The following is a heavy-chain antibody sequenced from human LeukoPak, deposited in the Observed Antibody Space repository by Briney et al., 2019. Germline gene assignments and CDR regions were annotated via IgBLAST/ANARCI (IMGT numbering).Heavy chain of an antibody. V-gene: IGHV4-39*07. CDR3: ARVGSVPSFLGYCSGGSCYRLKNNWFDP. CDR1: GGSISSSSYY. J-gene: IGHJ5*02. Sequence: PSETLSLTCTVSGGSISSSSYYWGWIRQPPGKGLEWIGSIYYSGSTNYNPSLKSRVTISVDTSKNQFSLKLSSVTAADTAVYYCARVGSVPSFLGYCSGGSCYRLKNNWFDPWGQGTLVTVSS. D-gene: IGHD2-15*01. CDR2: IYYSGST.